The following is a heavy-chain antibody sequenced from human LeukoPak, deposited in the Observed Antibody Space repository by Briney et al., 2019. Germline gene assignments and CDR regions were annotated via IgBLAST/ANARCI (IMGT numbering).Heavy chain of an antibody. V-gene: IGHV1-69*13. J-gene: IGHJ6*02. CDR1: GGTFSSYA. Sequence: SVKVSCKASGGTFSSYAISWVRQAPGQGLEWMGGIIPIFGTANYAQKFQGRVTITADESTSTAYMELSSLRSEDTAVYYCARVSYGDYEADYYYGMDVWGQGTTVTVSS. D-gene: IGHD4-17*01. CDR2: IIPIFGTA. CDR3: ARVSYGDYEADYYYGMDV.